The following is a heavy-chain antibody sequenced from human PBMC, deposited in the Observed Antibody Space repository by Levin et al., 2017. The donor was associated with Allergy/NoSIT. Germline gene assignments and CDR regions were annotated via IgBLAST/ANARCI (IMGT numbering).Heavy chain of an antibody. Sequence: SETLSLTCTVSGGSFITSSYFWAWIRQPPGKGLEWIGNIYLSGSTNDNPSLKSRVTMSVDRSKNQFSLKLSYVTAADTAVYYCARVAGYSYGYYFDYWGPGTLVTVSS. CDR2: IYLSGST. D-gene: IGHD5-18*01. CDR1: GGSFITSSYF. V-gene: IGHV4-30-2*01. CDR3: ARVAGYSYGYYFDY. J-gene: IGHJ4*02.